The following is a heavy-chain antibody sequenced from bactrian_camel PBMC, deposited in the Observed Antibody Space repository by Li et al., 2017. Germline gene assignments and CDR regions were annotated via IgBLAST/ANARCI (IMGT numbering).Heavy chain of an antibody. J-gene: IGHJ6*01. V-gene: IGHV3S40*01. CDR2: INSGGDGT. D-gene: IGHD1*01. CDR3: TAASAA. Sequence: VQLVESGGGLVQPGGSLSLSCVGAGFTFSSYYMSWVRQAPGKGLEWVAAINSGGDGTYYADFVKGRFTISIDNAKNTLYLQMNSLKIEDSAVYYCTAASAAWGQGTQVTVS. CDR1: GFTFSSYY.